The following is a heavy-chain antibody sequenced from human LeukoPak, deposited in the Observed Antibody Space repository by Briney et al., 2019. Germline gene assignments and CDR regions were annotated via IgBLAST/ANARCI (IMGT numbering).Heavy chain of an antibody. V-gene: IGHV4-59*08. J-gene: IGHJ5*02. CDR2: IYYSGST. CDR1: GGSISSYY. CDR3: ARRGYSYGSLFDP. D-gene: IGHD5-18*01. Sequence: SETLSLTCTVSGGSISSYYWSWIRQPPGKGLEWIGYIYYSGSTNYNPSLKSRVTISVDTSKNQFSLKLSSVTAADTAVYYCARRGYSYGSLFDPWGQGTLVTVSS.